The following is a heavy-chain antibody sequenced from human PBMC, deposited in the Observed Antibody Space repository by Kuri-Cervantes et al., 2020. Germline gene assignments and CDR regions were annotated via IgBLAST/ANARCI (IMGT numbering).Heavy chain of an antibody. V-gene: IGHV4-34*09. CDR1: GGSFSGYY. CDR2: INHSGST. D-gene: IGHD6-6*01. J-gene: IGHJ4*02. CDR3: ARSEYSVVGY. Sequence: SETLSLTCAVYGGSFSGYYWSWIRQPPGKGLEWIGEINHSGSTYYNPSLKSRVTISVDTSKNQFSLKLSSVTAADTAVYYCARSEYSVVGYWGQGTLVTVSS.